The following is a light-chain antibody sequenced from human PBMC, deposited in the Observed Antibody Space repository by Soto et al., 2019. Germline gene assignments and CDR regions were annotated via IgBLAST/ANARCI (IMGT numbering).Light chain of an antibody. CDR2: DVI. CDR1: NTDVGAYDY. J-gene: IGLJ1*01. CDR3: SSYSTIRNLV. V-gene: IGLV2-14*03. Sequence: QSALTQPASVSGSPGQSITISCSGTNTDVGAYDYVSWYQQHPGKAPKLILYDVINRPSGVSDRFAGSKSGTTASLTISGLQAEDEAEYFCSSYSTIRNLVFGTGTKLTVL.